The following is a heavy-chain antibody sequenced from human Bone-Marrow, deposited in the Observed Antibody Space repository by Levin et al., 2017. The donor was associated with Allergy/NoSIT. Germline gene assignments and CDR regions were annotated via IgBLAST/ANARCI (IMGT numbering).Heavy chain of an antibody. CDR3: TRGNALDI. V-gene: IGHV4-59*01. CDR1: GDSIGSYY. Sequence: SETLSLTCTVSGDSIGSYYWSWIRQPPGKGLEWVGYIYHTTSTNYNPSLESRVTISVAPSKTQFSLKLTSVTAADTAVYFCTRGNALDIWGQGTMVTVSS. CDR2: IYHTTST. J-gene: IGHJ3*02.